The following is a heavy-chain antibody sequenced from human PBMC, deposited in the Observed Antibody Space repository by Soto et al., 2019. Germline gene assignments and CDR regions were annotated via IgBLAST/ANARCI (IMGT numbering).Heavy chain of an antibody. J-gene: IGHJ4*02. Sequence: GGSLRRSCAASGFTFSSYSMNWVRQAPGKGLEWVSSISSSSYIYYADSVKGRFTISRDNAKNSLYLQMNSLRAEDTAVYYCASSYQSSGWYTGGYWGQGALVTVSS. V-gene: IGHV3-21*01. CDR2: ISSSSYI. D-gene: IGHD6-19*01. CDR1: GFTFSSYS. CDR3: ASSYQSSGWYTGGY.